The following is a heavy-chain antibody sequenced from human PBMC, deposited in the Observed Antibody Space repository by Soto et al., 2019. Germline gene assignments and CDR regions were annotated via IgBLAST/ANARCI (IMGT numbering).Heavy chain of an antibody. J-gene: IGHJ6*02. CDR2: IIPILGIA. V-gene: IGHV1-69*02. D-gene: IGHD2-2*01. CDR1: GGTFSSYT. CDR3: ATQLGRYYYGMDV. Sequence: QVQLVQSGAEVKKPGSSVKVSCKASGGTFSSYTISWVRQAPGQGLEWMGRIIPILGIANYAQKFQGRVTITADKSTSTAYMGLSSLRSEDTAVYYCATQLGRYYYGMDVWGQGTTVTVSS.